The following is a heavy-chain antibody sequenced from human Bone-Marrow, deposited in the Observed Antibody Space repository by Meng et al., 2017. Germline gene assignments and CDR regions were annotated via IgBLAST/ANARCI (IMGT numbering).Heavy chain of an antibody. CDR2: INPKNGDT. V-gene: IGHV1-2*06. CDR1: IYKFPDSY. Sequence: HVHRVQLRAHVKKPVASVNISCKPSIYKFPDSYIHWMRRAPGQGLEWMGRINPKNGDTHYAQKFQARVTMTGDTSISTAYMELSGLRSDDTAMYYCARDEDISAAGKLFGDYWGQGTLVTVSS. D-gene: IGHD6-25*01. CDR3: ARDEDISAAGKLFGDY. J-gene: IGHJ4*02.